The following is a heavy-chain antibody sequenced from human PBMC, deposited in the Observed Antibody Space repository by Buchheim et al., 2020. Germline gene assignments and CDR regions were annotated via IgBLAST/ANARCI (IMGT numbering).Heavy chain of an antibody. CDR1: GFTFSNYA. D-gene: IGHD1-1*01. J-gene: IGHJ6*02. CDR2: ISYGGVGT. Sequence: EVQLLESGGGLVQPGGSLTLSCAVSGFTFSNYAMNWVRQAPGKGLHWVSSISYGGVGTYYADSVKGRFTISRDNSKNTLYLQMISLSSEDAAIYDGTKVERQPVVYYYYGLDVWGQGTT. CDR3: TKVERQPVVYYYYGLDV. V-gene: IGHV3-23*01.